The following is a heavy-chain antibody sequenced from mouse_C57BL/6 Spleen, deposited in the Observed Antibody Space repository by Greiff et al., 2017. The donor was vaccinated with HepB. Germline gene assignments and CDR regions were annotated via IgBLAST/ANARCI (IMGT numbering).Heavy chain of an antibody. CDR2: INPNNGGT. J-gene: IGHJ2*01. CDR1: GYTFTDYN. V-gene: IGHV1-18*01. Sequence: VQLKESGPELVKPGASVKIPCTASGYTFTDYNMDWVKQSHGKSLEWIGDINPNNGGTNYNQKFKGQVTLTVDKSSSTAYMEIRSLTSEDTAIYYCARRGEVDYFDYWGQGTTLTVST. D-gene: IGHD1-3*01. CDR3: ARRGEVDYFDY.